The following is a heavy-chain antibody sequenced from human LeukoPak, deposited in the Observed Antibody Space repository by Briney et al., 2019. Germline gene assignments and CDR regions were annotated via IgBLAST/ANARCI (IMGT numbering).Heavy chain of an antibody. V-gene: IGHV3-20*04. CDR1: GFTFDDYG. Sequence: PGGSLRLSCAASGFTFDDYGMSWVRQAPGKGLEWVSGINWNGGSTGYADSVKGRFTISRDNAKNSLYLQMNSLRAEDTALYYCARARGQVHYEPLDAFDIWGQGTMVTVSS. CDR3: ARARGQVHYEPLDAFDI. CDR2: INWNGGST. D-gene: IGHD4-17*01. J-gene: IGHJ3*02.